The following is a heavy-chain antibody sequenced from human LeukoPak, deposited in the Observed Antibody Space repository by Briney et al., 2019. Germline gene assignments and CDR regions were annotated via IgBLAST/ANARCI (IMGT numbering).Heavy chain of an antibody. CDR3: ARPYFFGSGLYFEY. V-gene: IGHV2-5*02. D-gene: IGHD3-10*01. J-gene: IGHJ4*02. Sequence: SGPTLVNPTQTLTLTCTFSGFSLSTTGVGVGWIRQPPGKALEWLAHVYWDDDKRYSPSLRTRLTITKDTSKNQVVLTMTNMDPVDTATYFCARPYFFGSGLYFEYWGQGSLVTVSS. CDR2: VYWDDDK. CDR1: GFSLSTTGVG.